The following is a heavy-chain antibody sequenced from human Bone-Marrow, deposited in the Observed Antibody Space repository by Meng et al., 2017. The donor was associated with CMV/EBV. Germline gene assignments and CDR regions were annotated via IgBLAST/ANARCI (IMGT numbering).Heavy chain of an antibody. J-gene: IGHJ5*02. CDR2: ISSSTTYA. CDR1: FTFIDYY. D-gene: IGHD6-13*01. CDR3: ARALPGAAGRSRIWFDP. Sequence: FTFIDYYMNWIRQAPGKGMEWVSYISSSTTYASYADSVKGRFSISRDNAKNSLYLQMNSLRDEDTAVYYCARALPGAAGRSRIWFDPWGQGTLVTVSS. V-gene: IGHV3-11*06.